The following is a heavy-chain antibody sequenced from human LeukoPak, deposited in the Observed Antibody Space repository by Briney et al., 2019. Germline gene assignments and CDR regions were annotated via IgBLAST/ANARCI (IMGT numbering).Heavy chain of an antibody. Sequence: GESLKISCKGSGYRFPNYCIGWVRQMPGKGLEWMGIIYPGDSDTRYSPSFQGQVTISADKSIGTGYLQWSSLKSSDTAMYYCAIGGDSSTSCYRCFNYWGQGTLVTVSS. CDR2: IYPGDSDT. CDR3: AIGGDSSTSCYRCFNY. CDR1: GYRFPNYC. D-gene: IGHD2-2*02. J-gene: IGHJ4*02. V-gene: IGHV5-51*01.